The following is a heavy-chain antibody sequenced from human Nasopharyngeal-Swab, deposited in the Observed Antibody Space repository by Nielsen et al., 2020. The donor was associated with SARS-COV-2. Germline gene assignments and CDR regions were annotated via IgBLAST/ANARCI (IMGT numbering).Heavy chain of an antibody. CDR1: GGSFSGYY. D-gene: IGHD6-19*01. Sequence: SETLSLTCAVYGGSFSGYYWSWIRQPPGEGLEWIGEINHSGSTNYNPSLKSRVTISRDTSKNQFSLRLTSMTAADTAVYYCARGGIGSGWNWFDPWGQGTLVTVSS. CDR2: INHSGST. V-gene: IGHV4-34*01. J-gene: IGHJ5*02. CDR3: ARGGIGSGWNWFDP.